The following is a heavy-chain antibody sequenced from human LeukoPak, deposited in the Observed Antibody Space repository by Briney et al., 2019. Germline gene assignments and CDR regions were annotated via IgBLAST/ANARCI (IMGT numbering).Heavy chain of an antibody. CDR2: INPNSGGT. V-gene: IGHV1-2*02. D-gene: IGHD3-3*01. CDR3: ARSSITIFGVVKGFDY. Sequence: EASVKVSCKASEYTFTGYYIHWVRQAPGQGLEWMGWINPNSGGTNYAQKFQGRVTMTRDTSISTAYMELSRLRSDDTAVYYCARSSITIFGVVKGFDYWGQGTLVTVSS. CDR1: EYTFTGYY. J-gene: IGHJ4*02.